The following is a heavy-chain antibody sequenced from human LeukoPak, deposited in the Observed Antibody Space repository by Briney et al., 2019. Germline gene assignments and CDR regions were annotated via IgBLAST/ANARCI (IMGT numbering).Heavy chain of an antibody. V-gene: IGHV1-3*01. CDR3: ARDSRHYYYDSSGYYSGYYFDY. D-gene: IGHD3-22*01. J-gene: IGHJ4*02. CDR2: INAGNGNT. Sequence: ASVKVSCKASGYTFTSYAMHWVRQAPGQRLEWMGWINAGNGNTKYSQKFQGRVTITRDTSASTAYMELSSLRSEDTAVYYCARDSRHYYYDSSGYYSGYYFDYWGQGTLVTVSS. CDR1: GYTFTSYA.